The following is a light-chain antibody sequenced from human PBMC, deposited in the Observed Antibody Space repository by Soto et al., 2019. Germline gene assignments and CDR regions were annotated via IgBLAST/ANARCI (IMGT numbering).Light chain of an antibody. J-gene: IGKJ1*01. CDR2: EAS. CDR1: QMIYTW. V-gene: IGKV1-5*03. Sequence: DIQMTQSPSPLSASVGDSVTITCLCSQMIYTWLAWYQQKPGKAPKLLIYEASSLDVGVPSRFSGSGSGTEFTLTISSLQPEDFATYYCQQSYSTPPWTFGQGTKVDIK. CDR3: QQSYSTPPWT.